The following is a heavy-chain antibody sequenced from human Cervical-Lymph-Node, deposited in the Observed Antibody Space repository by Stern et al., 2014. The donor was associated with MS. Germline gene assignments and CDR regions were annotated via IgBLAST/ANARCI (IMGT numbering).Heavy chain of an antibody. D-gene: IGHD3-10*01. Sequence: QVQLVQSGAEVKQPGASVKVSCKTSGYSFTRYDIHWVRQAPGQGLEWMCLIVPGVGSTTYAQTWQGRVSMTRDTSATTVYMELRSLRSEDTAVYYCARSGLGGAVGSWGQGTLVTVSA. V-gene: IGHV1-46*04. J-gene: IGHJ5*02. CDR1: GYSFTRYD. CDR3: ARSGLGGAVGS. CDR2: IVPGVGST.